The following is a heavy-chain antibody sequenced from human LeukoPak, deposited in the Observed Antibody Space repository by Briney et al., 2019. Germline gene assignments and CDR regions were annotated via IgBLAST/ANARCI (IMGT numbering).Heavy chain of an antibody. Sequence: GGSLRLSCAASGFTFSSYAMSWVRQAPGKGLEWVSAISGSGGSTYYADSVKGRFTVSRGNSKNTLYLQMNSLRGEDTAVYYCAKADKGFGEYYYYMDVWGKGTTVTVSS. V-gene: IGHV3-23*01. D-gene: IGHD3-10*01. CDR3: AKADKGFGEYYYYMDV. CDR1: GFTFSSYA. J-gene: IGHJ6*03. CDR2: ISGSGGST.